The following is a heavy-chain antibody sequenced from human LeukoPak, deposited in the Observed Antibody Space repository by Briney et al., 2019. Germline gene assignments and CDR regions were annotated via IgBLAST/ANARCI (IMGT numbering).Heavy chain of an antibody. D-gene: IGHD3-10*01. CDR1: GFTFNNYA. CDR2: IGGTGVT. Sequence: GGSLRLSCAASGFTFNNYAVSWVRQAPGKGLEWVSLIGGTGVTYYAGSVKGRFTTSRDDSKNTLYLQMNSLRAEDTAVYYCASPRRGPGADYWGQGTLVTVSS. J-gene: IGHJ4*02. CDR3: ASPRRGPGADY. V-gene: IGHV3-23*01.